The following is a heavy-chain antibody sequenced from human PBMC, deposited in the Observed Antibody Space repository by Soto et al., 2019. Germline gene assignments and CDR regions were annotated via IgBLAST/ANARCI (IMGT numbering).Heavy chain of an antibody. D-gene: IGHD5-18*01. CDR3: ARDGSTSWYSYDYHGMDV. Sequence: EVQLVESGGGLVQPGGSLRLSCGASGLTFRTYWRGWSRQVPGKGLEWVANINQDGSEKNYVDSVKGRFTISRDNAKNSLYLQMSSLRAEDTALYYCARDGSTSWYSYDYHGMDVWGQGTTVTVSS. CDR1: GLTFRTYW. J-gene: IGHJ6*02. CDR2: INQDGSEK. V-gene: IGHV3-7*05.